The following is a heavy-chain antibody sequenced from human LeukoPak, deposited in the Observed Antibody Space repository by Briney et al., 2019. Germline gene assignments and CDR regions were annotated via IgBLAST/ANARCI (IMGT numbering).Heavy chain of an antibody. D-gene: IGHD3-22*01. CDR3: ARGRTPPYYYDSSGYWVY. CDR2: IIPILGIA. CDR1: GGTFSSYA. J-gene: IGHJ4*02. V-gene: IGHV1-69*04. Sequence: SVKVSCRASGGTFSSYAISWVRQAPGQGLEWMGRIIPILGIANYAQKFQGRVTITADKSTSTAYMELSSLRSEDTAVYYCARGRTPPYYYDSSGYWVYWGQGTLVTVSS.